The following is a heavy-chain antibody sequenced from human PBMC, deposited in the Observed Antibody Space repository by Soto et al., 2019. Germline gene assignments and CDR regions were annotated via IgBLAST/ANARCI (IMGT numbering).Heavy chain of an antibody. CDR3: ARNPYNWGTNHGMDV. CDR1: GFSLSTSGMC. CDR2: IDWDDDK. V-gene: IGHV2-70*01. Sequence: SGPTLVNPTQTLTLTCTFSGFSLSTSGMCVSWIRQPPGKALEWLALIDWDDDKYYSTSLKTRLTISKDTSKNQVVLTMTNMDPVDTATYYCARNPYNWGTNHGMDVWGQGTTVTVSS. J-gene: IGHJ6*02. D-gene: IGHD7-27*01.